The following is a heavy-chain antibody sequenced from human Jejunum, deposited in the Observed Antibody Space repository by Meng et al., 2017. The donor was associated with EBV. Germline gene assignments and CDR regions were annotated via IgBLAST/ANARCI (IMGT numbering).Heavy chain of an antibody. V-gene: IGHV4-61*08. CDR2: IYNSEST. D-gene: IGHD1-26*01. CDR3: ARDQNGSYFAY. CDR1: GGSVSSGGYY. Sequence: VQLQESGPGLVKPSETLSLTCTGSGGSVSSGGYYWSWIRQPPGKGLEWIGYIYNSESTNYKSSLKSRVTISADTSKNQFSLRLSSVTAADTAVYYCARDQNGSYFAYWGQGTLVTVSS. J-gene: IGHJ4*02.